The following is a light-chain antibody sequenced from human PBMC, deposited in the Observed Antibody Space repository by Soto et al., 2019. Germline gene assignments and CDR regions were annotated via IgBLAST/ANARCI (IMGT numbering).Light chain of an antibody. J-gene: IGKJ3*01. V-gene: IGKV3-11*01. CDR3: QQRSNWPPFT. CDR1: QSVSTY. Sequence: EIVLTQSPATLSFSPGERATLSCRASQSVSTYLAWYQQKPGQAPRLLIYDASNRATGIPARLSGSGSGTDFTLTISSLEPEDFAVYYCQQRSNWPPFTFGPGTKVDI. CDR2: DAS.